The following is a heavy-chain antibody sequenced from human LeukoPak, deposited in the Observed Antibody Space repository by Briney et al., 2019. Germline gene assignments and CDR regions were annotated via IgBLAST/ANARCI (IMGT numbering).Heavy chain of an antibody. V-gene: IGHV3-43D*03. D-gene: IGHD6-13*01. CDR3: AKGTSSWHEFDS. J-gene: IGHJ4*02. Sequence: GGSLRLSCAASGFTFDDYAMHWVRQAPGKGLEWVSLITWDGDSTYYADSVNGRFTISRDNSKNYLYLQMNSLRAEDTALYYCAKGTSSWHEFDSWGQGTLVTVSS. CDR1: GFTFDDYA. CDR2: ITWDGDST.